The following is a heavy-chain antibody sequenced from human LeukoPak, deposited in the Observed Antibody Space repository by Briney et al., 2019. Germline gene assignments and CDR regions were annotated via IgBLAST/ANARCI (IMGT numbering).Heavy chain of an antibody. CDR2: INHSGST. CDR3: ARGRLVGATGGDFDY. Sequence: SETLSLTCAVYGGSFSGYYWSWIRQPPGKGLEWIGEINHSGSTNYNPSLKSRVTISVDTSKNQISLKLSSVTAADTAVYYCARGRLVGATGGDFDYWGQGTLVTVSS. V-gene: IGHV4-34*01. CDR1: GGSFSGYY. D-gene: IGHD1-26*01. J-gene: IGHJ4*02.